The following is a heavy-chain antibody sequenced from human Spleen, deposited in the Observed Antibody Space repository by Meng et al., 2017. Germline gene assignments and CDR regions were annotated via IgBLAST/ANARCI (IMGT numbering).Heavy chain of an antibody. D-gene: IGHD3-10*01. CDR3: ARDYYGSGSYYIPSYYYYGMDV. CDR2: ISYDGSNK. J-gene: IGHJ6*02. V-gene: IGHV3-30*04. Sequence: GESLKISCAASGFTFSSYAMHWVRQAPGKGLEWVAVISYDGSNKYYADSVKGRFTISRDNSKNTLYLQMNSLRAEDTAVYYCARDYYGSGSYYIPSYYYYGMDVWGQGTTVTVS. CDR1: GFTFSSYA.